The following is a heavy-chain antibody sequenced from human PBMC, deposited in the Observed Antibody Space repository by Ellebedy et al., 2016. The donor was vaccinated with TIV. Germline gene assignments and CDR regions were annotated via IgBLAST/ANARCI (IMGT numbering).Heavy chain of an antibody. CDR1: GFTFSSYA. Sequence: GESLKISCAASGFTFSSYAMSWVRQAPGKVLEWVSTISNTGSRTYYADSVEGRFIISRDNSKKTLYLQMNSLRAEDTAVYYCAKGRGGGSDSSAPRYYFDYWGLGTLVTVSS. J-gene: IGHJ4*02. V-gene: IGHV3-23*01. CDR3: AKGRGGGSDSSAPRYYFDY. D-gene: IGHD3-22*01. CDR2: ISNTGSRT.